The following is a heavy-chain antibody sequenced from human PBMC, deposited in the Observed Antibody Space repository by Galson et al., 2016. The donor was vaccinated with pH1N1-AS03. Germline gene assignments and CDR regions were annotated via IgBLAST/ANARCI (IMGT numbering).Heavy chain of an antibody. CDR2: ISSGGDYI. CDR1: GFTFSGYS. J-gene: IGHJ4*02. D-gene: IGHD4-17*01. V-gene: IGHV3-21*01. CDR3: ARERGPGGDYADVLDY. Sequence: SLRLSCAASGFTFSGYSMNWVRQAPGKGLEWVSTISSGGDYIYSSDSLKGRFTISRDNAKNSLYLQMNSLRAEDTAVYFCARERGPGGDYADVLDYWCQGTLVTVSS.